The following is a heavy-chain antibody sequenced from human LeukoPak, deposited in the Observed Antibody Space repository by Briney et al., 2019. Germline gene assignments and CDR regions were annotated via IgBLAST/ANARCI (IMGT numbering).Heavy chain of an antibody. J-gene: IGHJ5*02. CDR3: ARGTVQQLAFNWFDP. CDR1: GFTFDDYG. D-gene: IGHD6-13*01. V-gene: IGHV3-20*04. CDR2: INWNGGST. Sequence: GGSLRLSCAASGFTFDDYGMSWVRQAPGKGLEWVSGINWNGGSTGYADSVKGRFTISRDNAKNSLYLQMNSLRAEDTAVYYCARGTVQQLAFNWFDPWGQGTLVTVSS.